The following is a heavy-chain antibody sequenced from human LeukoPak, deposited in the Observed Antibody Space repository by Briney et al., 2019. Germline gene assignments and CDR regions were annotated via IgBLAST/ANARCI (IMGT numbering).Heavy chain of an antibody. J-gene: IGHJ6*02. Sequence: GGSLRLSCAASGFTFSSYAMNWVRQAPGKGLEWVSSISSSSSYIYYADSVKGRFTISRDNAKNTLYLQMNSLRAEDTAVYYCARVGDSSGYYGYYYYYYGMDVWGQGTTVTVSS. CDR1: GFTFSSYA. CDR2: ISSSSSYI. D-gene: IGHD3-22*01. V-gene: IGHV3-21*01. CDR3: ARVGDSSGYYGYYYYYYGMDV.